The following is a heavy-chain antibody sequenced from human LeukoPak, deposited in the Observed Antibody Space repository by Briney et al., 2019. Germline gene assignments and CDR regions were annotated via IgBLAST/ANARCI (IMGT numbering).Heavy chain of an antibody. Sequence: PGGSLRLSCAASGFTFSSYEMNWVRQAPGKGLGWVSYISSSGSTIYYADSVKGRFTISRDNAKNSLYLQMNSLRAEDTAVYYCARAQVGNYVFYYYYMDVWGKGTTVTVSS. D-gene: IGHD1-7*01. J-gene: IGHJ6*03. CDR3: ARAQVGNYVFYYYYMDV. CDR2: ISSSGSTI. V-gene: IGHV3-48*03. CDR1: GFTFSSYE.